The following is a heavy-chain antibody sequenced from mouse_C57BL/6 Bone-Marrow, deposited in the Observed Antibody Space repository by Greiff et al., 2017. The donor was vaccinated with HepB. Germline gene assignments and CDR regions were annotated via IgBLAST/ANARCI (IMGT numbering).Heavy chain of an antibody. V-gene: IGHV1-19*01. CDR2: INPYNGGT. CDR3: ARKITTVVGSAMDY. J-gene: IGHJ4*01. D-gene: IGHD1-1*01. CDR1: GYTFTDYY. Sequence: EVQLVESGPVLVKPGASVKMSCKASGYTFTDYYMNWVKQSHGKSLEWIGVINPYNGGTSYNQKFKGKATLTVDKSSSTAYMELNSLTSEDSAVYYCARKITTVVGSAMDYWGQGTSVTVSS.